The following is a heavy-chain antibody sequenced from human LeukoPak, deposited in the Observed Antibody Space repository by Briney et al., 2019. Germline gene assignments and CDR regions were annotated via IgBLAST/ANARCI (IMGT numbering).Heavy chain of an antibody. CDR1: GYTFTSYD. CDR2: MNPNSGNT. Sequence: GASVKVSCKASGYTFTSYDINWVRQATGQGLEWMGWMNPNSGNTGYAQKFQGRVTMTRNTSISTAYMELSSLRSEDTAVYYCARVGKVLWFGGRRGYYYMDVWGKGTTVTISS. D-gene: IGHD3-10*01. CDR3: ARVGKVLWFGGRRGYYYMDV. J-gene: IGHJ6*03. V-gene: IGHV1-8*01.